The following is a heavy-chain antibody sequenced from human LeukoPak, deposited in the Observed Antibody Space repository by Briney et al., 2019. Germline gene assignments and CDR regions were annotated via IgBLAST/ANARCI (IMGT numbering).Heavy chain of an antibody. CDR2: IKQDGSEK. D-gene: IGHD6-13*01. Sequence: PGGSLRLSCAASGFTFSSYWMSWVRQAPGKGLEWVANIKQDGSEKYYVDSVRGRFTISRDNAKNSLYLQMNNLRVEDTAVYYCAKDLFIAAALPPVFDYWGQGTLVTVSS. V-gene: IGHV3-7*01. J-gene: IGHJ4*02. CDR1: GFTFSSYW. CDR3: AKDLFIAAALPPVFDY.